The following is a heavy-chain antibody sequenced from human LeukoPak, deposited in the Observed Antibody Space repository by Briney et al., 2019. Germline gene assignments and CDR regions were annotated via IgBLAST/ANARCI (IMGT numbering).Heavy chain of an antibody. J-gene: IGHJ4*02. Sequence: GGSLRLSCAASGFTFSSYAMSWVRQAPGKGLEWVAVISYDGSNKYYADSVKGRFTISRDNSKNTLYLQMNSLRAEDTAVYYCARDPMGAIPRGYFDYWGQGTLVTVSS. V-gene: IGHV3-30-3*01. D-gene: IGHD3-10*01. CDR1: GFTFSSYA. CDR3: ARDPMGAIPRGYFDY. CDR2: ISYDGSNK.